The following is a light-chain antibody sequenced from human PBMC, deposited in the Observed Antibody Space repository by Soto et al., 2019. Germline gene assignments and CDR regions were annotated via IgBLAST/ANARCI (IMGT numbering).Light chain of an antibody. Sequence: QSVLTQPPSASGTPGQRVTISCSGSSSNIGGNTVNWYQQLPGTAPKLLIYRNNQRSSGVPDRFSGSKSGTSASLAISGLQSEDEADYHCAAWDDSLNGYVFGTGTKV. V-gene: IGLV1-44*01. CDR1: SSNIGGNT. CDR2: RNN. J-gene: IGLJ1*01. CDR3: AAWDDSLNGYV.